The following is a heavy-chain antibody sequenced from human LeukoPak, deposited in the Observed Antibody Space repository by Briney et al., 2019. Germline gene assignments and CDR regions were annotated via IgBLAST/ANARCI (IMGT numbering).Heavy chain of an antibody. CDR2: IIPMDGTS. V-gene: IGHV1-69*05. CDR1: GGTFSSYA. D-gene: IGHD3-3*01. CDR3: ARDRSYDFWSGYHDSRYYFDY. Sequence: SVTVSCKASGGTFSSYAISWVRQAPGQGLEWMGGIIPMDGTSNYAQKFQDRVTITTDESTSTAYMELSSLRSEDTAVYYCARDRSYDFWSGYHDSRYYFDYWGRGTLVTVSS. J-gene: IGHJ4*02.